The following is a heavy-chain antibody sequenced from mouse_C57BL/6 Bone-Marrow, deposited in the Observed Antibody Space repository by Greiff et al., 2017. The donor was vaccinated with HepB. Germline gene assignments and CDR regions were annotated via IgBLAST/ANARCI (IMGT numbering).Heavy chain of an antibody. V-gene: IGHV3-3*01. CDR1: GFSINSDCY. CDR2: TFYSGIT. Sequence: EVQLQESGPSLVRPSQTLSLTCTVPGFSINSDCYWIWIRQFPGNKLEYIGYTFYSGITYYNPSLESRTYITRYTSKNQFSLKLSSVTTEDTATYYCARDRGGYYYGIMDYWGQGTSVTVSS. J-gene: IGHJ4*01. CDR3: ARDRGGYYYGIMDY. D-gene: IGHD1-1*01.